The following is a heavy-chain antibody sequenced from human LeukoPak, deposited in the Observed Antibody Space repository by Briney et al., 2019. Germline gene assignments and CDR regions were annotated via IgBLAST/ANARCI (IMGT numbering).Heavy chain of an antibody. Sequence: ASVKVSCKASGYTFTNYGISWVRQAPGQGLEWMGWISAYNGNTNYAQKLQGRVTMTTDTSTSTAYMELRSLRSDDTAVYYCAREGGSYYPHYYFDYWGQGTLVTVSS. CDR3: AREGGSYYPHYYFDY. CDR2: ISAYNGNT. J-gene: IGHJ4*02. CDR1: GYTFTNYG. D-gene: IGHD1-26*01. V-gene: IGHV1-18*01.